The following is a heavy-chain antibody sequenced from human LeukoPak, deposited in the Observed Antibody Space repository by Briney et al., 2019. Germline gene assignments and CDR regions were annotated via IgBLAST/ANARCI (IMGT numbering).Heavy chain of an antibody. Sequence: QPGGPLRLSCAASGFTFSSYAMHWVRQAPGKGLEWVAVISYDGSNKYYADSVKGRFTISRDNSKNTLYLQMNSLRAEDTAVYYCARDRPRAYSMLILETDQFDYWGQGTLVTVSS. J-gene: IGHJ4*02. CDR2: ISYDGSNK. V-gene: IGHV3-30-3*01. CDR1: GFTFSSYA. CDR3: ARDRPRAYSMLILETDQFDY. D-gene: IGHD2-8*01.